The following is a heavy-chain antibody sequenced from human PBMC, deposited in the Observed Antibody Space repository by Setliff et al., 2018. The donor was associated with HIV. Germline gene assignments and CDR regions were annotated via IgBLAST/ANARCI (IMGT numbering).Heavy chain of an antibody. CDR2: IYYTGST. CDR3: RIESRYVWGSHDY. Sequence: SETLSLTCTVSGASISSSSHHWAWIRQPPGKGLEYIGNIYYTGSTHHNPSLESRVATSVDTSKNQFSLKLSSVTAADTAVYYCRIESRYVWGSHDYWGQGTLVTVSS. D-gene: IGHD3-16*01. CDR1: GASISSSSHH. J-gene: IGHJ4*02. V-gene: IGHV4-39*02.